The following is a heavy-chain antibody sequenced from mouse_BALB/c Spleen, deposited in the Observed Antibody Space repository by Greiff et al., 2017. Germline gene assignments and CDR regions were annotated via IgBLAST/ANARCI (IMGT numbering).Heavy chain of an antibody. Sequence: EVQRVESGAELVRSGASVKLSCTASGFNIKDYYMHWVKQRPEQGLEWIGWIDPENGDTEYAPKFQGKATMTADTSSNTAYLQLSSLTSEDTAVYYCIYGSSSAMDYWGQGTSVTVSS. CDR2: IDPENGDT. CDR3: IYGSSSAMDY. J-gene: IGHJ4*01. V-gene: IGHV14-4*02. D-gene: IGHD1-1*01. CDR1: GFNIKDYY.